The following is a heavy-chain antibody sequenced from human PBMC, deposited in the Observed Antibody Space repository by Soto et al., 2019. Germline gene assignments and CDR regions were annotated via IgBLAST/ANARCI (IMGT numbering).Heavy chain of an antibody. CDR3: ARADYDFWSGVNYYYMDV. V-gene: IGHV1-69*02. D-gene: IGHD3-3*01. J-gene: IGHJ6*03. CDR1: GYTFSSYT. CDR2: IIPILGIA. Sequence: SVKVSCKASGYTFSSYTISWVRQAPGQGLEWMGRIIPILGIANYAQKFQGRVTITADKSTSTAYMELSSLRSEDTAVYYCARADYDFWSGVNYYYMDVWGKGTTVTVSS.